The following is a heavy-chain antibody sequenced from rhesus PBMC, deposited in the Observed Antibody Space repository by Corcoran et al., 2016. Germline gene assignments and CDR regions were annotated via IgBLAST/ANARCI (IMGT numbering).Heavy chain of an antibody. CDR1: GGSISSYY. D-gene: IGHD3-16*01. V-gene: IGHV4-169*02. Sequence: QLQLQESGPGLVKPSETLSVTCAVSGGSISSYYWRWVRQAPGKGREGVGYIYGSVSRTHYHPSLKGRVTLSVDTSKNQFSLKLGSVTAADTAVYYCARDDYYSGSYYYGSLDVWGRGVLVTVSS. CDR3: ARDDYYSGSYYYGSLDV. J-gene: IGHJ5-2*02. CDR2: IYGSVSRT.